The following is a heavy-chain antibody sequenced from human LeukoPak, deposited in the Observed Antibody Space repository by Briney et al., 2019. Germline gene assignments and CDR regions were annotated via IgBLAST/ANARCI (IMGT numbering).Heavy chain of an antibody. J-gene: IGHJ4*02. CDR3: AKEAGYSGYDYPDY. Sequence: GGSLRLSCAASGFTFSSYAMSWVRPAPGKGLGWVSAISGSGYSTYYADSVKGRFTISRDNSKNTLYLQKNSQRAEDTAVYYCAKEAGYSGYDYPDYWGQGTLVTVSS. V-gene: IGHV3-23*01. CDR1: GFTFSSYA. CDR2: ISGSGYST. D-gene: IGHD5-12*01.